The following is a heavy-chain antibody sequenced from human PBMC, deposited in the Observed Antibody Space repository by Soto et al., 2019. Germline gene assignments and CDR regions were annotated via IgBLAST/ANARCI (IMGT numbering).Heavy chain of an antibody. V-gene: IGHV3-30*03. Sequence: QVRLVESGGGVAQPGRSLTLSCAASGFTFDRHAMHWLRQPPGKGLEWLAAISFDGANKYYPDSVWGRYTVSRDNSANTLSLELTSRAADDTAVYYCARGGAVGTSDCFVDFWGQGALVTVSS. D-gene: IGHD2-21*02. J-gene: IGHJ4*02. CDR3: ARGGAVGTSDCFVDF. CDR1: GFTFDRHA. CDR2: ISFDGANK.